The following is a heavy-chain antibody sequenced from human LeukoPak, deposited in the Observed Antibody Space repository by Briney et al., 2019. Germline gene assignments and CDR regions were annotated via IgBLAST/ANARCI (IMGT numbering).Heavy chain of an antibody. CDR3: ARRAAVAEYAFDI. CDR2: IWYDGSNK. CDR1: GFTFSSYG. V-gene: IGHV3-33*01. J-gene: IGHJ3*02. D-gene: IGHD6-19*01. Sequence: GGSLRLSCAASGFTFSSYGTHWVRQAPGKGLEWVAVIWYDGSNKYYADSVKGRFTISRDNSKNTLYLQMNSLRAEDTAVYYCARRAAVAEYAFDIWGQGTMVTVSS.